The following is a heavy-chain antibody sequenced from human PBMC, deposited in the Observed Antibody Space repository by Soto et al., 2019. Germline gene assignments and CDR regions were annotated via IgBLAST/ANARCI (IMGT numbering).Heavy chain of an antibody. J-gene: IGHJ5*02. CDR3: AREYYDFWSGYYSNWFDP. CDR1: GFTFSSYG. Sequence: GGSLRLSCAASGFTFSSYGMHWVRQAPGKGLEWVAVIWYVGSNKYYADSVKGRFTISRDNSKNTLYLQMNSLRAEDTAVYYCAREYYDFWSGYYSNWFDPWGQGTLVTVSS. CDR2: IWYVGSNK. V-gene: IGHV3-33*01. D-gene: IGHD3-3*01.